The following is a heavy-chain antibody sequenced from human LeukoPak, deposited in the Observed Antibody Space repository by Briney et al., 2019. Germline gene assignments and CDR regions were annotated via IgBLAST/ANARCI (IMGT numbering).Heavy chain of an antibody. CDR1: GYTFTGYY. CDR2: INPSGGST. D-gene: IGHD3-22*01. V-gene: IGHV1-46*01. CDR3: ARALTPTYYYDSSGYYFDY. J-gene: IGHJ4*02. Sequence: ASVKVSCKASGYTFTGYYMHWVRQAPGQGLEWMGIINPSGGSTSYAQKFQGRVTMTRDTSTSTVYMELSSLRSEDTAVYYCARALTPTYYYDSSGYYFDYWGQGTLVTVSS.